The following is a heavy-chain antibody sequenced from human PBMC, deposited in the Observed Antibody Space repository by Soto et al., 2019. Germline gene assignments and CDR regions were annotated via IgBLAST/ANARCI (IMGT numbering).Heavy chain of an antibody. V-gene: IGHV1-69*01. CDR2: IIPISGTA. J-gene: IGHJ6*02. CDR1: GGTFSSYA. CDR3: ARAQGSSTSLEIYYYYYYGMDV. D-gene: IGHD2-2*01. Sequence: QVQLVQSGAEVKKPGSSVKVSCKASGGTFSSYAISWVRQAPGQGLEWMGGIIPISGTANYAQKFQGRVRITADESTSTAYMELSSLRSEYTAVYYWARAQGSSTSLEIYYYYYYGMDVWGQGTTVTVSS.